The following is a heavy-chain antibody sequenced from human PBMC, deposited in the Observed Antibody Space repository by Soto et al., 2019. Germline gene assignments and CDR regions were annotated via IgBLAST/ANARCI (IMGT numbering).Heavy chain of an antibody. CDR2: ISGSGADT. CDR3: AKGSPDSRGYHFFFDY. Sequence: EVQLLESGGGLVQPGGSLRLSCAASGFTFSNYGMSWVRQAPGKGLEWVSAISGSGADTNYADSVKGRFTISRDNSKSTRFLQMNSLRAEDTAVYYWAKGSPDSRGYHFFFDYWGQGTLVTVSS. D-gene: IGHD3-22*01. CDR1: GFTFSNYG. J-gene: IGHJ4*02. V-gene: IGHV3-23*01.